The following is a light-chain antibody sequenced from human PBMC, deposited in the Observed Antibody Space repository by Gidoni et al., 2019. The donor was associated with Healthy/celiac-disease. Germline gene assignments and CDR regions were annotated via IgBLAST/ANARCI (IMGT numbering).Light chain of an antibody. CDR2: DVS. J-gene: IGLJ1*01. V-gene: IGLV2-11*01. CDR3: CSYAGSYTFEV. CDR1: SSDVGGYHY. Sequence: QSALPQPRSVSAAPGTSVTISCTGTSSDVGGYHYVSWYQQHPGKAPTLMIYDVSKRPAGCPVRFPGSKSGNTASLTISGLQAEDEADYYGCSYAGSYTFEVFGTGTKVTVL.